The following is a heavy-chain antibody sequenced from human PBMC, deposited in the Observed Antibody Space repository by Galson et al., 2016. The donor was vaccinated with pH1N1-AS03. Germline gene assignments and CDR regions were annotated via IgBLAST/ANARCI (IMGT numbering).Heavy chain of an antibody. J-gene: IGHJ3*02. Sequence: SLRLSCAASGFTFSAYSMNWVRQAPGKGLEWLSCISSSSSSIYYAASVKGRFTISRDNANNSLFLLMTSLRAEDTAVYFCAREDFWDGFDIWGHGTTVSVSS. CDR1: GFTFSAYS. V-gene: IGHV3-48*01. CDR2: ISSSSSSI. D-gene: IGHD3-3*01. CDR3: AREDFWDGFDI.